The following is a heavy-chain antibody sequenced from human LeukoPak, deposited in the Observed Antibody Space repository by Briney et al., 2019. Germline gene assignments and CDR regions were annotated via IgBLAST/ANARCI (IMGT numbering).Heavy chain of an antibody. D-gene: IGHD3-9*01. J-gene: IGHJ5*02. V-gene: IGHV1-2*02. CDR3: AREAQYFDWSDNWFDP. CDR1: GYTFTGYY. Sequence: ASVKVSCKASGYTFTGYYMHWVRQAPGQGLEWMGWINPNSGGTNYAQKFQGRVTMTRDTSISTAYMELSRLRSDGTAVYYCAREAQYFDWSDNWFDPWGQGTLVTVSS. CDR2: INPNSGGT.